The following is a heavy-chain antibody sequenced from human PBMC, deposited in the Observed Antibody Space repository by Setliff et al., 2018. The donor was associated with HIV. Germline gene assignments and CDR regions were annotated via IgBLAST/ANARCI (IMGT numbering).Heavy chain of an antibody. CDR2: IDWDDDK. CDR1: GFSLSNARVG. Sequence: SGPTLVNPTETLTLTCTVSGFSLSNARVGVSWIRQPPGKALEWLAYIDWDDDKYYSTSLKTRLTISQDTSKNQVVLTMTNMDPVDTATYYCARDLYGSGKTYYYYYMDVWGKGTTVTVSS. D-gene: IGHD3-10*01. J-gene: IGHJ6*03. CDR3: ARDLYGSGKTYYYYYMDV. V-gene: IGHV2-70*13.